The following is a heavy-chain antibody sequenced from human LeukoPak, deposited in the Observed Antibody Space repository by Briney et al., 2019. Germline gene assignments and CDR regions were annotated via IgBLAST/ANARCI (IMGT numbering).Heavy chain of an antibody. CDR1: GGTFSSYA. CDR3: ATTHDTSGYDGLDAFDI. J-gene: IGHJ3*02. Sequence: ASVKVSCKASGGTFSSYAISWVRQAPGQGLEWMGRIIPILGIANYAQKFQGRVTITADKSTSTAYMELSSLRAEDTAVYYCATTHDTSGYDGLDAFDIWGQGTMVTVSS. V-gene: IGHV1-69*04. D-gene: IGHD3-22*01. CDR2: IIPILGIA.